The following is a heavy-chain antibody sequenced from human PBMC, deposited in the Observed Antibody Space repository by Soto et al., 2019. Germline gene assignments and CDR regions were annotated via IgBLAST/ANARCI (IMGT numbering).Heavy chain of an antibody. CDR1: GYTFTTCD. CDR2: MNPSTGKT. CDR3: VRRKDRSGPHHFDA. V-gene: IGHV1-8*02. Sequence: ASVKVSCKASGYTFTTCDIHWVRQAPGRGLEWMGWMNPSTGKTGNAQRFQGRVTMTRDTSTSTAYMEVSSLRSEDTGVYYCVRRKDRSGPHHFDAWGQGPLVTVSS. J-gene: IGHJ4*02.